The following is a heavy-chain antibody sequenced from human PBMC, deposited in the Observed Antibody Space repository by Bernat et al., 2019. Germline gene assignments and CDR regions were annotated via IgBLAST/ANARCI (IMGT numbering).Heavy chain of an antibody. Sequence: EVQLVESGGGLVQPGGSLRLSCAASGFTFSSYWIHWVRQAPGKGLVWVSRINSDGSSTIYADSVKGRFTISRDNAKNTLYLQMNSLRAEDTAVYYCARLPTSYDFWSGYYPDYYGMDVWGQGTTVTVSS. CDR1: GFTFSSYW. CDR3: ARLPTSYDFWSGYYPDYYGMDV. V-gene: IGHV3-74*01. CDR2: INSDGSST. D-gene: IGHD3-3*01. J-gene: IGHJ6*02.